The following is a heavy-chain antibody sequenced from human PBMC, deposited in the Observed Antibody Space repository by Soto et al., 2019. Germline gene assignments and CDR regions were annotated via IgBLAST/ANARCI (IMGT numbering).Heavy chain of an antibody. CDR3: TTDSTQTFCDGGPCYSVLTKIHDS. CDR2: IKSKAAGGTT. J-gene: IGHJ4*02. Sequence: EVQLVESGGGLVKPGGSLRLSCAASGFTFNNGWMSWVRQAPGKGLEWVGRIKSKAAGGTTDYSAPVQGRFTISRDDSKNKVHLQMNRLKTDDTAVYYCTTDSTQTFCDGGPCYSVLTKIHDSWGQGTLVTVSS. CDR1: GFTFNNGW. V-gene: IGHV3-15*01. D-gene: IGHD2-15*01.